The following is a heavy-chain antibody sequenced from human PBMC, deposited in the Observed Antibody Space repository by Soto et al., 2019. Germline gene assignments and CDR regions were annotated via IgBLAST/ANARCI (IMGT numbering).Heavy chain of an antibody. D-gene: IGHD6-19*01. CDR3: ARNPTGIAVAGPLDY. CDR2: ISYDGSNK. CDR1: GFTFSSYA. Sequence: PGGSLRLSCAASGFTFSSYAMHWVRQAPGKGLEWVAVISYDGSNKYCADSVKGRFTISRDNSKNTLYLQMSSLRAEDTAVYYCARNPTGIAVAGPLDYWGQGTLVTVSS. J-gene: IGHJ4*02. V-gene: IGHV3-30-3*01.